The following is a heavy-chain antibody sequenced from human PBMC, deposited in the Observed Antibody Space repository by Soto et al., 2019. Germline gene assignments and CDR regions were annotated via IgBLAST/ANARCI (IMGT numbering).Heavy chain of an antibody. CDR3: ARWGGAYYYDSSGYYGGPFNY. V-gene: IGHV1-3*01. Sequence: ASVKVSCKASGYTFTSYAMHWVRQAPGQRLEWMGWINAGNGNTKYSQKFQGRVTITRDTSASTAYMELSSLRSEDTAVYYCARWGGAYYYDSSGYYGGPFNYWGQGTLVTVSS. CDR1: GYTFTSYA. D-gene: IGHD3-22*01. CDR2: INAGNGNT. J-gene: IGHJ4*02.